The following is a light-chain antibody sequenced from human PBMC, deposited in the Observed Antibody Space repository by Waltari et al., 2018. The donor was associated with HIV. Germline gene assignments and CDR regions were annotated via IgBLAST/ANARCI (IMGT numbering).Light chain of an antibody. CDR1: SSDVGGYNY. Sequence: QSALTQPRSVSGSPGQSVTISCTGTSSDVGGYNYVSWCQRHPGKAPRLMIYDGNRRPSGVPGRFSGSKSGNPASLTISGIQAEDEADYYCCSYAGSYTYVFGTGTEVTVL. V-gene: IGLV2-11*01. CDR2: DGN. CDR3: CSYAGSYTYV. J-gene: IGLJ1*01.